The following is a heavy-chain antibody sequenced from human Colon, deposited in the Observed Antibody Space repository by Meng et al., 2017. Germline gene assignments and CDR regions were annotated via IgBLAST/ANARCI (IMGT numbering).Heavy chain of an antibody. D-gene: IGHD3-9*01. CDR1: GGSFSDYY. CDR3: ARGVDWAKSSNF. CDR2: ILHSGGT. V-gene: IGHV4-34*01. J-gene: IGHJ4*02. Sequence: QVQLRRLGPGLLKPSGTLSLTCAVSGGSFSDYYLTWCRRPPGKGREWVGEILHSGGTYYNPSLQSRGAITLDTSKNQFSPTLSSMTAADTAVYYCARGVDWAKSSNFWGQGTLVTVSS.